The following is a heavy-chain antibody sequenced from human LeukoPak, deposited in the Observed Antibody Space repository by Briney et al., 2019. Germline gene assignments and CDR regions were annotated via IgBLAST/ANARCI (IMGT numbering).Heavy chain of an antibody. Sequence: PSETLSLTCTVSGGSISSGDSYWSWIRQPPGKGLEWIGYIYYSGSTYYNPSLKSQVTMSVDTSKNQFSLKLSSVTAADTAVYYCARAPYYYDSSGYHFDYWGQGTLVTVSS. CDR2: IYYSGST. CDR3: ARAPYYYDSSGYHFDY. D-gene: IGHD3-22*01. J-gene: IGHJ4*02. V-gene: IGHV4-30-4*01. CDR1: GGSISSGDSY.